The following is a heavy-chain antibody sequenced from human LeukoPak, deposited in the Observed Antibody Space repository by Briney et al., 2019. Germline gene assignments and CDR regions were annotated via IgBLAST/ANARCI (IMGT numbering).Heavy chain of an antibody. CDR1: GYTFTSYG. J-gene: IGHJ4*02. V-gene: IGHV1-18*01. CDR2: ISGDNGDT. Sequence: APVKVSCKASGYTFTSYGISWVRQAPGQGLEWMGWISGDNGDTNYAQKLQGRVTMTTDTSTSTAYMELRSLRYDDTAVYYCARDRYGVRSGSCDYWGQGTLVTVSS. CDR3: ARDRYGVRSGSCDY. D-gene: IGHD1-26*01.